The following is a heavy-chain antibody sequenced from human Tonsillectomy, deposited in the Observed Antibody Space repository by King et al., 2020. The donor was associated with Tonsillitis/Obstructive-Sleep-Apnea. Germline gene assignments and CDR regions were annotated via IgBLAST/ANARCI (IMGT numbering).Heavy chain of an antibody. CDR2: ITSYI. CDR1: GFTFSSYS. CDR3: ARGRSSWESDFDY. Sequence: QLVQSGGGLVRPGGSLRLSCTASGFTFSSYSMSWVRQAPGKGLEWVSSITSYIYYADSVKGRFTISRDNAKNSLYLQMNSLRAEETAVYYCARGRSSWESDFDYWGQGTLVTVSS. J-gene: IGHJ4*02. D-gene: IGHD1-26*01. V-gene: IGHV3-21*01.